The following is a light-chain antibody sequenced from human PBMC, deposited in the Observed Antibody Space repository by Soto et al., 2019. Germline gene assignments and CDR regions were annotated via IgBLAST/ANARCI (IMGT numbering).Light chain of an antibody. CDR1: SSDVGGYNY. Sequence: QSVLAQPASVSGSPGQSITMSCTGTSSDVGGYNYVSWYQQHPGKAPKLMIYDVSKRPSGVPDRFSGSKSGNTAPLTISGLQAEDEADYYCCSYAGRDTLYVLGTGTKVTVL. V-gene: IGLV2-11*01. CDR3: CSYAGRDTLYV. CDR2: DVS. J-gene: IGLJ1*01.